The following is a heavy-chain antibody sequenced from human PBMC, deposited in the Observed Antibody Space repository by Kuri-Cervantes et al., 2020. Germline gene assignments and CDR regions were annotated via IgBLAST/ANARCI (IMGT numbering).Heavy chain of an antibody. J-gene: IGHJ4*02. Sequence: ASVKVSCKASGYTFTTYAMHWVRQAPGQRLEWMGWINAGNGNTKYSQKFQGRVTITRDTSASTAYMELRSLRSDDTAVYYCARDHRPGPENYDYVWGSYRPYYFDYWGQGTLVTVSS. CDR1: GYTFTTYA. CDR2: INAGNGNT. CDR3: ARDHRPGPENYDYVWGSYRPYYFDY. V-gene: IGHV1-3*01. D-gene: IGHD3-16*02.